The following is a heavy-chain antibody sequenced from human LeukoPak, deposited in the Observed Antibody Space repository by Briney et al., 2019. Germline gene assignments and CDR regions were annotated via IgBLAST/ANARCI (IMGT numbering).Heavy chain of an antibody. D-gene: IGHD1-26*01. CDR1: GFIFSSYA. Sequence: GGSLRLSCAASGFIFSSYAMSWVCQGPGEGLEWVSGISGSGGGTYYADSVKGRFTISRDNSKSTLYLQMDSLRAEDTAVYYCAKDTAGELGFDIWGQGTMVTVSS. V-gene: IGHV3-23*01. CDR2: ISGSGGGT. J-gene: IGHJ3*02. CDR3: AKDTAGELGFDI.